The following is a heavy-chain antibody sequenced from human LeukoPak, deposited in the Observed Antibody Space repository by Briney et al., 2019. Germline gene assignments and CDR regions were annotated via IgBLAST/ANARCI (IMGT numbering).Heavy chain of an antibody. V-gene: IGHV1-69*13. CDR3: ASRCSGGSCYSGGPYYFDY. D-gene: IGHD2-15*01. J-gene: IGHJ4*02. CDR1: GYTFTSYG. Sequence: ASVKVSCKASGYTFTSYGISWVRQAPGQGLEWMGGIIPIFGTANYAQKFQGRVTITADESTSTAYMELSSLRSEDTAVYYCASRCSGGSCYSGGPYYFDYWGQGTLVTVSS. CDR2: IIPIFGTA.